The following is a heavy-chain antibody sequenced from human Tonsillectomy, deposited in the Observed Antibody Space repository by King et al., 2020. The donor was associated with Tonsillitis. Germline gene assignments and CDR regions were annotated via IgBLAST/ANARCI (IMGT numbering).Heavy chain of an antibody. Sequence: QLQESGPRLVKPSETLSLICTVSGGSITSYYWSWIRPPPGKGLEWIGYIYDSGSTKYNPSLKSRVTISEDTSKNQFSLRLNSVTAADTAVYFCARAPPRTFCGSGSYGYQFDSGGQGTRVTVPS. J-gene: IGHJ4*02. V-gene: IGHV4-59*01. CDR3: ARAPPRTFCGSGSYGYQFDS. CDR2: IYDSGST. D-gene: IGHD3-10*01. CDR1: GGSITSYY.